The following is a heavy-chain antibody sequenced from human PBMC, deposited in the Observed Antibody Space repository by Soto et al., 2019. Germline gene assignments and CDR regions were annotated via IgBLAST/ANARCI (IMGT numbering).Heavy chain of an antibody. CDR2: ISGTGVNT. Sequence: GGSLRLSCEASGFIFSSYAITWVRQAPGKGLEWVSTISGTGVNTYYADSVKGRFTVSRDNSKNTVWLQMNSLRAADSSVYYCAKDSVHNLYRTSSLEDCFGPWGQGTLVTVSS. J-gene: IGHJ5*02. CDR3: AKDSVHNLYRTSSLEDCFGP. CDR1: GFIFSSYA. V-gene: IGHV3-23*01. D-gene: IGHD6-6*01.